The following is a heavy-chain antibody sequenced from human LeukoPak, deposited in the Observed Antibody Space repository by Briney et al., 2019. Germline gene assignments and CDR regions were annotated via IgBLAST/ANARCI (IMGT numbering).Heavy chain of an antibody. J-gene: IGHJ4*02. D-gene: IGHD4/OR15-4a*01. CDR3: AHYHLTYFDY. CDR1: GFSLTTTTAA. CDR2: IFWDDDK. Sequence: ASGPSLVKPTQILTLTCYFSGFSLTTTTAAVGWIRQPPGRALEWVAIIFWDDDKRYSPSLKRRLTITKDTSKNQVVLSMTNMDPVDTGTYFCAHYHLTYFDYWGQGALVTVSS. V-gene: IGHV2-5*02.